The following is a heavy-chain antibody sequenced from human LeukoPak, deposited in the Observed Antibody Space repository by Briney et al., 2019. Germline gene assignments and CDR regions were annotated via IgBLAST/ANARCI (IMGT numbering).Heavy chain of an antibody. CDR2: ISNDGNNK. Sequence: QSGGSLRLSCVVSEFTFSYYAIHWVRQAPGGGMKWVAVISNDGNNKYYADSVKGRFTISRDNSKNTLYLQMNSLRAEDTAVYYCTRERTKVGDAMDVWGQGTTVMVSS. D-gene: IGHD1-26*01. CDR1: EFTFSYYA. J-gene: IGHJ6*02. CDR3: TRERTKVGDAMDV. V-gene: IGHV3-30-3*01.